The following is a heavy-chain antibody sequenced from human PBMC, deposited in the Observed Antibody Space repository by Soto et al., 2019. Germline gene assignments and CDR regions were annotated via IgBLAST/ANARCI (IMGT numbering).Heavy chain of an antibody. J-gene: IGHJ4*02. V-gene: IGHV4-39*07. Sequence: KPSETLSLTCTVSGGFISSSSYYWGWIRQPPGKGLEWIGSIYYSGSTYYNPSLKSRVTMSADTSANKFSLELNSLTAADTAVYYCARGGYCNSNSCLFDYWGQGSLVTVSS. CDR2: IYYSGST. D-gene: IGHD2-15*01. CDR3: ARGGYCNSNSCLFDY. CDR1: GGFISSSSYY.